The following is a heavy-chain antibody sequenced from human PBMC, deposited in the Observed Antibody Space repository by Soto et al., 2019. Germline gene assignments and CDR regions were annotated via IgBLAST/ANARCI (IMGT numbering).Heavy chain of an antibody. V-gene: IGHV3-23*01. J-gene: IGHJ4*02. CDR3: ARRGGDRAEYSGYEGLDY. D-gene: IGHD5-12*01. Sequence: EVQLLESGGGLVQPGGSLRLSCAASGFTFSNYAMYWVRLAPGKGLEWVSAISSGGSTYYADSVKGRFTISRDNSKNTLYLQMNSLGVEDTAIYYCARRGGDRAEYSGYEGLDYWGQGTLVTVSS. CDR1: GFTFSNYA. CDR2: ISSGGST.